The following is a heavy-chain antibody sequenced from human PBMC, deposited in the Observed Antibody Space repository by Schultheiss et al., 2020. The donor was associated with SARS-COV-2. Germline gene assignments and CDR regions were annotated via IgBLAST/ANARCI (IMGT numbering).Heavy chain of an antibody. CDR1: GFTFSRYW. V-gene: IGHV3-30*03. D-gene: IGHD1-26*01. CDR3: ARVQYSGSYNWFDP. J-gene: IGHJ5*02. CDR2: ISYDGRNK. Sequence: GGSLRLSCATSGFTFSRYWMHWVRQAPGKGLEWVAVISYDGRNKFYGDSAKGRFTISRDTSKNTLYLQINSLRAEDTAVYYCARVQYSGSYNWFDPWGQGTLVTVSS.